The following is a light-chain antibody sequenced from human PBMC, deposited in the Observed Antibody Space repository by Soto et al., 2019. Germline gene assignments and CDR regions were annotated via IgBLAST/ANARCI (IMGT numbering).Light chain of an antibody. Sequence: EIVMTQSPATLSVSPGERATLSCRASQSVSSNLAWYQQKPGQAPRLLIYGASTRATGIPARFSGSGSGTAFTLTIISLQSEDFAVYYCQQYNNWPPGTFGQGTKVEIK. CDR1: QSVSSN. V-gene: IGKV3-15*01. J-gene: IGKJ1*01. CDR3: QQYNNWPPGT. CDR2: GAS.